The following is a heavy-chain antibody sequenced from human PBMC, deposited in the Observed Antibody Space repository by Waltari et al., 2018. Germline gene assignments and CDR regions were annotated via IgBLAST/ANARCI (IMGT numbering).Heavy chain of an antibody. V-gene: IGHV4-59*01. Sequence: QVQLQESGPGLVKPSETLSLTCTVSGGSISSYYWSWIRQPPGKGLEWIGYIYYSGSTNYNPSLKSRVTISVDTSKNQFSLKLSSVTAADTAVYYCAREGYSIPGVWTPYRYYYYMDVWGKGTTVTVSS. J-gene: IGHJ6*03. CDR2: IYYSGST. D-gene: IGHD4-4*01. CDR1: GGSISSYY. CDR3: AREGYSIPGVWTPYRYYYYMDV.